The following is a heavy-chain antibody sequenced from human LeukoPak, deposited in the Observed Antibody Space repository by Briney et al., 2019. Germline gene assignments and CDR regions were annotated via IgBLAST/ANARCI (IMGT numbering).Heavy chain of an antibody. CDR2: VTSNDYI. CDR1: GFTFSSYS. CDR3: ARHPYCSSTTCYGIDY. D-gene: IGHD2-2*01. Sequence: GGSLRLSCAASGFTFSSYSMNWVRQAPGKGLEWVSSVTSNDYIFYADSMKGRFTISRDDAKNSLFLQMNSLRADDTAVYYCARHPYCSSTTCYGIDYWGQGTLVAVSS. J-gene: IGHJ4*02. V-gene: IGHV3-21*01.